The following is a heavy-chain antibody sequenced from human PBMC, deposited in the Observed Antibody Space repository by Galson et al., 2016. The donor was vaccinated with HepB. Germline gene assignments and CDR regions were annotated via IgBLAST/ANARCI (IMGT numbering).Heavy chain of an antibody. CDR1: GVTVSNNY. D-gene: IGHD2-15*01. CDR3: AAGNIVVVD. Sequence: SLRLSCAVSGVTVSNNYMSWVRQAPGKGLEWVSLVYSGGATAYADSVKGRFTISRDNSKNTVYLQMNSLRVEDTAMYYCAAGNIVVVDWGPGTLVTVSS. J-gene: IGHJ4*02. CDR2: VYSGGAT. V-gene: IGHV3-53*01.